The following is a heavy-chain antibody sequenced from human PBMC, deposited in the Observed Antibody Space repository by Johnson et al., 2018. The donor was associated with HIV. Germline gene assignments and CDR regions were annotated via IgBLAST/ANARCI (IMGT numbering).Heavy chain of an antibody. CDR2: INWNGGNK. J-gene: IGHJ3*02. D-gene: IGHD3-22*01. Sequence: VQLVESGGGVVQPGRSLRLSCAASGFTFDDYGMSWVRQAPGKGLEWVSGINWNGGNKDYADSVKGRFTISRDNAKNSLYLQMNSLRVEDTALYYCVKARPMIDRELDAFDIWGQGTMVTVSS. V-gene: IGHV3-20*04. CDR1: GFTFDDYG. CDR3: VKARPMIDRELDAFDI.